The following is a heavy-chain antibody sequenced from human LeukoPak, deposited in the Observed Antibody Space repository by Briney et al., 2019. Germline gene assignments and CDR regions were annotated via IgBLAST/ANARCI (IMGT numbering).Heavy chain of an antibody. Sequence: PSETLSLTCTVSGGSISSSSYYWGWIRQPPGKGLEWIGSIYYSGSTYYNPSLKSRVTISVDTSKNQFSLKLSSVTAADTAVYYCARVGDSSSWYYFDYWGQGTLVTVSS. CDR2: IYYSGST. J-gene: IGHJ4*02. D-gene: IGHD6-13*01. V-gene: IGHV4-39*07. CDR1: GGSISSSSYY. CDR3: ARVGDSSSWYYFDY.